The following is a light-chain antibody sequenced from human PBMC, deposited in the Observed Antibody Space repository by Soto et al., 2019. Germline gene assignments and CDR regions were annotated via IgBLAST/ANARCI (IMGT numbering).Light chain of an antibody. CDR1: QSINTY. CDR3: QQGDSTSYT. CDR2: TTS. Sequence: DIQMTQSPSSLSASVGDRVTITCRTSQSINTYLNWYQQKPGKAPNLLIYTTSHLHSGVPSRFSGSGSGTDFTLTISSLQPEDFATYFCQQGDSTSYTFGQGTTLEIK. V-gene: IGKV1-39*01. J-gene: IGKJ2*01.